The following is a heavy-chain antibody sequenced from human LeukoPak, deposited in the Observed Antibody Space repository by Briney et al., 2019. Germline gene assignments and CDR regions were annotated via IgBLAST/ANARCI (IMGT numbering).Heavy chain of an antibody. D-gene: IGHD3-22*01. J-gene: IGHJ4*02. CDR3: ARASSGYYWDFDY. CDR2: IYYRGNT. CDR1: GDSISSYNYF. V-gene: IGHV4-39*01. Sequence: SETLSLICTVSGDSISSYNYFWGWIRQPPGKGLEWVGSIYYRGNTYYNPSLKSRVTLSADTSKNQFSLKVTSVTAADTAVYYCARASSGYYWDFDYWGQGTLVTVSS.